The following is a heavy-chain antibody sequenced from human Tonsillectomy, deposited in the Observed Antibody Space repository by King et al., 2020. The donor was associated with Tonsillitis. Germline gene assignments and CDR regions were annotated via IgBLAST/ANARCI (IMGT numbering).Heavy chain of an antibody. CDR1: GFTFSNYA. Sequence: VQLVESGGGLVQPGGSLRLSCAASGFTFSNYAMTWVRQAPGKGLEWVSVIYSAGSSTYYADSVKGRFTISRDNSKNTLYLQMNSLRADDTAVYYCASSIGSVYWGQGAFVNVSS. CDR3: ASSIGSVY. J-gene: IGHJ4*02. CDR2: IYSAGSST. D-gene: IGHD2/OR15-2a*01. V-gene: IGHV3-23*03.